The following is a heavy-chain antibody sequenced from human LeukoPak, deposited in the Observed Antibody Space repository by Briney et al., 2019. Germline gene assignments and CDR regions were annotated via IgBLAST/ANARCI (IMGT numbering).Heavy chain of an antibody. CDR3: ARVGSSWYFGWFDP. D-gene: IGHD6-13*01. CDR2: INAGNGNT. CDR1: GYTFTSYA. V-gene: IGHV1-3*01. J-gene: IGHJ5*02. Sequence: ASVKVSCKASGYTFTSYAMHWVRQAPGQRLEWMGWINAGNGNTKYSQKFQGRVTITRDTSASTAYMELSSLRSEDTAVYYCARVGSSWYFGWFDPWGQGTLVTVSS.